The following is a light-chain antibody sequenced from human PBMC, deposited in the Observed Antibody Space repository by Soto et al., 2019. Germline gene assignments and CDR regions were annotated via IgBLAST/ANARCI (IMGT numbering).Light chain of an antibody. J-gene: IGKJ2*01. Sequence: DITMTQSPSTLSASVGDRVTITCRASQSISSWLAWYQQKPGKAPKLLIYKASSLESGVPSRFSDSGSGTEFTLTISSLQPDGFATYYRQQYNSYSTFGQGTNLEIK. V-gene: IGKV1-5*03. CDR2: KAS. CDR1: QSISSW. CDR3: QQYNSYST.